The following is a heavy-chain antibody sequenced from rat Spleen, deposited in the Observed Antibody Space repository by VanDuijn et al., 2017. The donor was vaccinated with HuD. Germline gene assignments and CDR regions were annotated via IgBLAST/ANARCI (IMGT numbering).Heavy chain of an antibody. J-gene: IGHJ2*01. CDR3: AREADIPFHYFDY. CDR2: ISYDGSST. D-gene: IGHD2-3*01. V-gene: IGHV5-7*01. CDR1: GFTFSDYN. Sequence: EVQLVESGGGLVQPGRSLKLSCAASGFTFSDYNMAWVRQAPKKGLEWVATISYDGSSTYYRDSVKGRFTISRDNAKSTLYRQMDSLRSEDTATCYCAREADIPFHYFDYWGQGVMVTVSS.